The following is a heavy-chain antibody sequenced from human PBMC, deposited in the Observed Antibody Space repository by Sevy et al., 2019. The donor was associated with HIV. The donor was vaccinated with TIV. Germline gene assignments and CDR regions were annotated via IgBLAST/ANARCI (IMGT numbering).Heavy chain of an antibody. D-gene: IGHD3-22*01. V-gene: IGHV3-23*01. Sequence: GGSLRLSCAASGITFSGYAMNWVRQAPGKGLDWVSTIYGSAGVTYYADSVKGRFTISRDNSKNQLFLQMNNLRAEDTAVYYCAGGRFDSTGSFDAFDIWGRGTLVTVSS. CDR2: IYGSAGVT. J-gene: IGHJ3*02. CDR3: AGGRFDSTGSFDAFDI. CDR1: GITFSGYA.